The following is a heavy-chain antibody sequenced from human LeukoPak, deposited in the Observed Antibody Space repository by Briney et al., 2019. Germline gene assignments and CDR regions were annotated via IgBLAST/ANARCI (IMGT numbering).Heavy chain of an antibody. CDR2: ISGNGFTT. Sequence: GGSLRLSCSASGFTFSSYGMSWVRQAPGKGLEWVSIISGNGFTTFYADSVKGRFTVSRDNSKNTLSLQMNSLRAEDTAVYYCAKGFSSMTNSDYWGQGTLVTVSS. D-gene: IGHD3-3*01. CDR1: GFTFSSYG. V-gene: IGHV3-23*01. CDR3: AKGFSSMTNSDY. J-gene: IGHJ4*02.